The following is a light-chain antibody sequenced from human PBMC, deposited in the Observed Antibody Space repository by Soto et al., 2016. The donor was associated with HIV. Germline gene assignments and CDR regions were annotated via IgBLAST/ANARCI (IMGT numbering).Light chain of an antibody. V-gene: IGLV3-19*01. J-gene: IGLJ2*01. Sequence: SSELTQDPAVSVALGQTVRITCQGDSLRIYYATWYQQKPGQAPLLVIYGKNNRPSGIPDRFSGSSSGNTASLTITGAQAEDEADYYCNSRDSSGYHRVFGGGTKLTVL. CDR2: GKN. CDR1: SLRIYY. CDR3: NSRDSSGYHRV.